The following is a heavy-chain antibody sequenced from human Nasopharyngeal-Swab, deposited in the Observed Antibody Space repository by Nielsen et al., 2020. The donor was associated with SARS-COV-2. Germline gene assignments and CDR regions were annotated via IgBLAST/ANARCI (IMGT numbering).Heavy chain of an antibody. CDR1: GFTFSRYT. CDR2: ISYDGSNR. CDR3: ASTPLDSSGYYYAFHY. V-gene: IGHV3-30-3*01. D-gene: IGHD3-22*01. Sequence: GGPLRLSCAASGFTFSRYTMHWVRQAPGKGLEWVAVISYDGSNRYYADSVKGRFTISRDISKNTLYLQMNSLRAEDTAVFYCASTPLDSSGYYYAFHYWGRGTLVTVSS. J-gene: IGHJ4*02.